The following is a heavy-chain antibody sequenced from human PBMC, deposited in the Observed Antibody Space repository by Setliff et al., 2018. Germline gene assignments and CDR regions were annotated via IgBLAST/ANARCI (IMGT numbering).Heavy chain of an antibody. Sequence: PSDTLSLTCAVYGASFSDTYWSWIRQPPGKGLEWIGEINHSGSTNYNPSLKSRVTISVDTSKNQFSLNLLSVTAADTAVYYCARMSRYSEFWSGYAEDYYSSYIDVWGTGATVTVSS. CDR3: ARMSRYSEFWSGYAEDYYSSYIDV. CDR1: GASFSDTY. CDR2: INHSGST. V-gene: IGHV4-34*01. J-gene: IGHJ6*03. D-gene: IGHD3-3*01.